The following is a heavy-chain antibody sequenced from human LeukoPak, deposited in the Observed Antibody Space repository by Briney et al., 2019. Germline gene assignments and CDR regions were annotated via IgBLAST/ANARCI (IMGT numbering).Heavy chain of an antibody. CDR1: GFTFSSYA. D-gene: IGHD2-15*01. J-gene: IGHJ4*02. CDR2: IGGSGGST. V-gene: IGHV3-23*01. Sequence: GGSLRLSCAASGFTFSSYAMGWVRQAPGKGLEWVSTIGGSGGSTYYADSVKGRFTISRDNSKNTLYLQMNSLRADDTAVYYCAKSVVVITFRFDDWGQGALVTVSS. CDR3: AKSVVVITFRFDD.